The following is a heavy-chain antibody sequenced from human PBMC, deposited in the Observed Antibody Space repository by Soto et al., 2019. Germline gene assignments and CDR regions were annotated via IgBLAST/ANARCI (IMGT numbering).Heavy chain of an antibody. CDR1: GGSISSYY. J-gene: IGHJ6*02. D-gene: IGHD6-13*01. V-gene: IGHV4-59*01. CDR3: ARSSWGVYGMDV. CDR2: IYYSGST. Sequence: QVQLQESGPGLVKPLETLSLTCTVSGGSISSYYWSWIRQPPGKGLEWIGYIYYSGSTNYNPSLKSRVTISVDTSKNQFSLKLSSVTAADTAVYYCARSSWGVYGMDVWGQGTTVTVSS.